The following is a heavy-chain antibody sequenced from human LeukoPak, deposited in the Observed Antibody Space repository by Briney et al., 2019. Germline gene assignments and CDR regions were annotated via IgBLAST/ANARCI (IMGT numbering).Heavy chain of an antibody. J-gene: IGHJ4*02. Sequence: GGSLRPSFEASGFTFSDYYIGWFRKAQGRGLEGVSYIISIGSTISYADSVKGRFTISRDNAKNSLYLQMNSLRAEDTAVYYCARALYYDSSGYLYYFDYWGQGTLVTVSS. CDR1: GFTFSDYY. D-gene: IGHD3-22*01. CDR3: ARALYYDSSGYLYYFDY. V-gene: IGHV3-11*01. CDR2: IISIGSTI.